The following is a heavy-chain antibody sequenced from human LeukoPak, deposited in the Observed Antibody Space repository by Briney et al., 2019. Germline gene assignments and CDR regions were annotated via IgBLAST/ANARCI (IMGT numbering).Heavy chain of an antibody. J-gene: IGHJ4*02. CDR3: ATSHDSSGNN. CDR1: GFTFDDYG. Sequence: GGSLRLSCAASGFTFDDYGMSWVRQAPGKGLEWVSGINWNGGSTGYADPVKGRFTISRDNAKNSLYLQMNSLTAEDTAVYYCATSHDSSGNNWGQGTLVTVSS. CDR2: INWNGGST. D-gene: IGHD3-22*01. V-gene: IGHV3-20*04.